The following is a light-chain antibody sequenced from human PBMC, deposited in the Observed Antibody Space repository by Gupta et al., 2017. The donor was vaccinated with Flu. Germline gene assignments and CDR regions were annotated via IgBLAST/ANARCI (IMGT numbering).Light chain of an antibody. CDR3: GAYHGSGSNLVSD. CDR2: VGTGGIVG. Sequence: QPVLTQPPPASASLGPSVTLTCTLSSDYSNYKVDWYQQRPGKGPRFVMRVGTGGIVGSKGDGSPYRFSVLGSGLSRYLTIKNIQEEDESDYHCGAYHGSGSNLVSDFGTGTKVTVL. V-gene: IGLV9-49*01. CDR1: SDYSNYK. J-gene: IGLJ1*01.